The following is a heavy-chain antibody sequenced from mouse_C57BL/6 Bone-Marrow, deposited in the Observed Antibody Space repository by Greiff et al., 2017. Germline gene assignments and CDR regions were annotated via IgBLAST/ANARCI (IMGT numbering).Heavy chain of an antibody. CDR1: GYTFTSYG. V-gene: IGHV1-81*01. Sequence: VQLQQSGAELARPGASVKLSCKASGYTFTSYGISWVKQRTGQGLEWIGEIYPRSGNTYYNEKFKGKATLTAAKSSSTAYMELRSLTSEASAVDFCANYDAYYYAMDYWGQGTSVTVSS. D-gene: IGHD2-4*01. CDR2: IYPRSGNT. J-gene: IGHJ4*01. CDR3: ANYDAYYYAMDY.